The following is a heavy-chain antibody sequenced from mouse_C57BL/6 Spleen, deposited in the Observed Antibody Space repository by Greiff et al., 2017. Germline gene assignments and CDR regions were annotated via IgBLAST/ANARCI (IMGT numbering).Heavy chain of an antibody. CDR3: ARRQALGAMDY. V-gene: IGHV1-50*01. J-gene: IGHJ4*01. CDR2: IDPSDSYT. CDR1: GYTFTSYW. Sequence: QVHVKQPGAELVKPGASVKLSCKASGYTFTSYWMQWVKQRPGQGLEWIGEIDPSDSYTNYNQKFKGKATLTVDTSSSTAYMQLSSLTSEDSAVYYCARRQALGAMDYWGQGTSVTVSS.